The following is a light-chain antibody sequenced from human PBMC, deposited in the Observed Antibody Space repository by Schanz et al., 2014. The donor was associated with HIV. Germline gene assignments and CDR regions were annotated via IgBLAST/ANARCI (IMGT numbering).Light chain of an antibody. V-gene: IGKV1-9*01. Sequence: DIQLTQSPSFLSASVGDRVTITCRASQGITSYLAWYQQKPGKALKLLIYAASTLQSGVPSRFSGSGSGTDFTLTISSLQPEDFATYYCQQYNNYPLTFGLGTKVAIK. CDR3: QQYNNYPLT. CDR1: QGITSY. CDR2: AAS. J-gene: IGKJ1*01.